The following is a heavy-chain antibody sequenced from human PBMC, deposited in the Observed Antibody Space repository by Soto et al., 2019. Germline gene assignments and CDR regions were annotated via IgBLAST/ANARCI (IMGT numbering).Heavy chain of an antibody. CDR1: GGTFGNYA. CDR2: IMPVFGTV. D-gene: IGHD2-2*01. CDR3: ASVSVPGIYGEDV. J-gene: IGHJ6*02. V-gene: IGHV1-69*06. Sequence: QVQLVQSGAAGTKPGSSVKVSCKASGGTFGNYAVSWLRQAPGQGLEWMGKIMPVFGTVNYAQKFQGRVTITVDKVTNTAYMELSSLRSGDTAVYYCASVSVPGIYGEDVWGQGTTVSVSS.